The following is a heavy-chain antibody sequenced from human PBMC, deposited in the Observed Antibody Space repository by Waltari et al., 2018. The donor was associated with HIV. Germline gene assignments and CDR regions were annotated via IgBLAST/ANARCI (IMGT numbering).Heavy chain of an antibody. CDR2: MSYSGTT. CDR3: ARVLTGDYGSSWFDP. CDR1: GGLIGRSHYC. Sequence: QLQLQESGPGLVKPSETLSLTCTVSGGLIGRSHYCWGWIRQPPGKGLEWIGSMSYSGTTYYNPSLKSRVTISLDTSKNQFSLKLSSVTAADTAVYYCARVLTGDYGSSWFDPWGQGILVTVSS. D-gene: IGHD4-17*01. V-gene: IGHV4-39*07. J-gene: IGHJ5*02.